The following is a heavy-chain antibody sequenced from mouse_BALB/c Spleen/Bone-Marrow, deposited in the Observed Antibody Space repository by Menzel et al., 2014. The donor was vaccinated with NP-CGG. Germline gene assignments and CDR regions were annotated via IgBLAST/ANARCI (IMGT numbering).Heavy chain of an antibody. CDR1: GYSITSSYY. CDR2: ISYDGIN. CDR3: AALWSEGYYFDY. J-gene: IGHJ2*01. V-gene: IGHV3-6*02. Sequence: VQLQQSGPGLVKPSQSLSLTCSVAGYSITSSYYWNWIRQFPGNKLERMGYISYDGINNYNPSLKSRISITRDTSKNQFFLRLNSVTTEDTATYYCAALWSEGYYFDYWGQGATLTVSS.